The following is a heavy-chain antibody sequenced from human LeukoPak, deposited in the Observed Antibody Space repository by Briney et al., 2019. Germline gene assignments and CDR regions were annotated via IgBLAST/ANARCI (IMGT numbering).Heavy chain of an antibody. V-gene: IGHV1-18*01. CDR2: ISAYNGNT. CDR1: GYTFTCYG. J-gene: IGHJ4*02. D-gene: IGHD3-3*01. CDR3: ARTAYDFWSGYYIPTQN. Sequence: ASVKVSCKASGYTFTCYGISWVRQAPGQGLEWMGWISAYNGNTNYAQKLQGRVTMTTDTSTSTAYMELRSLRSDDTAVYYCARTAYDFWSGYYIPTQNWGQGTLVTVSS.